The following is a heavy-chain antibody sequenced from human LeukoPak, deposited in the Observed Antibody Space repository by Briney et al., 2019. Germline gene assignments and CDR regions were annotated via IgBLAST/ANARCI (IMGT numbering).Heavy chain of an antibody. V-gene: IGHV3-21*01. CDR2: ISSSSSYI. Sequence: GMHWVRQAPGKGLEWVSSISSSSSYIYYADSVKGRFTISRDNAKNSLYLQMNSLRAEDTAVYYCARETVVVTDSGSFDYWGQGTLVTVSS. J-gene: IGHJ4*02. D-gene: IGHD2-21*02. CDR3: ARETVVVTDSGSFDY. CDR1: G.